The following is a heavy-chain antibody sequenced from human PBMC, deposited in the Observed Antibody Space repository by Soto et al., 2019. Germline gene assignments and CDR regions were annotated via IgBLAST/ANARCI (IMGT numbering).Heavy chain of an antibody. CDR3: ARHTSHEQLNFDY. CDR2: IYYSGST. D-gene: IGHD6-6*01. Sequence: SETLSLTCTVSGGSISSSSYYWGWIRQPPGKGLEWIGSIYYSGSTYYNPSLKGRVTISVDTSKNQFSLKLSSVTAADTAVYYCARHTSHEQLNFDYWGQGTLVTVSS. J-gene: IGHJ4*02. CDR1: GGSISSSSYY. V-gene: IGHV4-39*01.